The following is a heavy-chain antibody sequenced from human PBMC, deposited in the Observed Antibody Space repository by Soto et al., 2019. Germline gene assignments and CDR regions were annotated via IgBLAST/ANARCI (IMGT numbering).Heavy chain of an antibody. J-gene: IGHJ6*03. V-gene: IGHV3-48*01. CDR2: ISSSSSTI. CDR1: GFTFSSYS. Sequence: PGGSLRLSCAASGFTFSSYSMNWVRQAPGKGLEWVSYISSSSSTIYYADSVKGRFTISRDNAKNSLYLQMNSLRAEDTAVYYCARDPDPDYYYYCMDVWGKGTTVTVSS. CDR3: ARDPDPDYYYYCMDV.